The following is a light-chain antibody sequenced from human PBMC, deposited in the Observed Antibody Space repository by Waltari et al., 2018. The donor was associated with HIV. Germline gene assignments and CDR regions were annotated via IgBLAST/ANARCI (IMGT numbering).Light chain of an antibody. J-gene: IGKJ2*01. CDR3: QQYNNWPRT. Sequence: EIVMTQSPATLSVSPGERATLSCRASQSVSSNLAWYQQKPGQAPRLLIYGASTRATGTLARFSGSGSGTDFTLTISSLQSEDCAVYYCQQYNNWPRTFGQGTKLEIK. CDR1: QSVSSN. CDR2: GAS. V-gene: IGKV3D-15*01.